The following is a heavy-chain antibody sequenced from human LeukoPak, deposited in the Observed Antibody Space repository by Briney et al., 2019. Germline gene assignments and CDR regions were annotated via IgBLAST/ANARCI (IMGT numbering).Heavy chain of an antibody. CDR2: IDSDGSST. J-gene: IGHJ4*02. Sequence: PGGSLRLSCAASGFTFSSYWMHWVRQAPGEGLVWVSRIDSDGSSTAYADSVKGRVTISRDNAKNTLYLQMNSLRAEDTAVYYCARLYYSDGLNYWGQGTLVTVSS. V-gene: IGHV3-74*01. CDR1: GFTFSSYW. D-gene: IGHD2/OR15-2a*01. CDR3: ARLYYSDGLNY.